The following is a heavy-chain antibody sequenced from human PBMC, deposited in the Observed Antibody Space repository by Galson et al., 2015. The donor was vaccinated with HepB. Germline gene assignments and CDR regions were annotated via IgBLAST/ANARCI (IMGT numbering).Heavy chain of an antibody. CDR1: GYRFTTYW. J-gene: IGHJ4*02. D-gene: IGHD6-6*01. Sequence: QSGAEVKKPGESLKISCKGSGYRFTTYWIGWVRQMPGKGLEWMGIIYPGDSDTRYSPSFQGQVTISADKSISTAYSQWSSLKASDTAMYYCVSWAARPYYFDYWGQGTLVTVSS. CDR2: IYPGDSDT. V-gene: IGHV5-51*03. CDR3: VSWAARPYYFDY.